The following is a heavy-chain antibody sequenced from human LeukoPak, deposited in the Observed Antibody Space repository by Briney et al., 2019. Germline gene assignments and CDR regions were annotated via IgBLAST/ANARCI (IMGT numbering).Heavy chain of an antibody. V-gene: IGHV3-23*01. J-gene: IGHJ6*02. D-gene: IGHD4-17*01. Sequence: GGSLRLSCAASGFTFSSYAMNWVRQAPGKGLEWVSSISGGGGSTYYADTVEGRFTISRGNSNNTLYLQMNSLRAEDTAVYYCARGYGDKASNLYYYYGMDVWGQGTTVTVSS. CDR2: ISGGGGST. CDR1: GFTFSSYA. CDR3: ARGYGDKASNLYYYYGMDV.